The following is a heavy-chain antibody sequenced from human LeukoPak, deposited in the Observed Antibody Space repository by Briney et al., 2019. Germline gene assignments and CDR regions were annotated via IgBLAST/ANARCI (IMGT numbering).Heavy chain of an antibody. J-gene: IGHJ3*02. CDR1: GFTFSSYE. Sequence: GGSLRLSCAASGFTFSSYEMNWVRQAPGKWLEWLSYISSSGSTIYYADSVKGRFTISRDNAKNSLYLQMSSLRAEDTAVYYCARAPGSSGYAFDIWGQGTVVTVSS. CDR3: ARAPGSSGYAFDI. D-gene: IGHD6-13*01. CDR2: ISSSGSTI. V-gene: IGHV3-48*03.